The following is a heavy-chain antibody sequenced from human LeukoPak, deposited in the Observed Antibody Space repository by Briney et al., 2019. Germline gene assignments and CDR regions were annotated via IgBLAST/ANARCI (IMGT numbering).Heavy chain of an antibody. J-gene: IGHJ4*02. V-gene: IGHV3-21*04. Sequence: PGGSLRLSCAASGFTFSSYSMNWVRQAPGKGLEWVSSISSSSSYIYYADSVKGRFTISRDNAKNSLYLQMNSLRAEDTAVYYCAKDHPPLRAFDYWGQGTLVTVSS. CDR1: GFTFSSYS. CDR2: ISSSSSYI. CDR3: AKDHPPLRAFDY.